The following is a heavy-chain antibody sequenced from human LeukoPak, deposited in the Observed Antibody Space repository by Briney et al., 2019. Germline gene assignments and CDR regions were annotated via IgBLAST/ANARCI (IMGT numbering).Heavy chain of an antibody. CDR2: IYHSGTT. CDR1: GGSISSGGYS. V-gene: IGHV4-30-2*01. CDR3: ARGLGYCSSTSCYRPRGQGPYFDY. D-gene: IGHD2-2*02. Sequence: PSETLSLTCAVSGGSISSGGYSWSWLRQPPGTGLEWLGYIYHSGTTHYNPSLKSRVTISVDRSKNQFSLKLSSVTAADTAVYYCARGLGYCSSTSCYRPRGQGPYFDYWGQGTLVTVSS. J-gene: IGHJ4*02.